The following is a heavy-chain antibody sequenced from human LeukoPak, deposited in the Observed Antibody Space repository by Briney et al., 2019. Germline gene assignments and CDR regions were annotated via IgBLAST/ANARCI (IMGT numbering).Heavy chain of an antibody. CDR2: ISYDGSNK. CDR3: ARDKLGFFDY. CDR1: GFTFSSYA. D-gene: IGHD3-16*01. J-gene: IGHJ4*02. Sequence: SGGSLRLSCAASGFTFSSYAMHWVRQAPGKGLEWVAVISYDGSNKYYADSVKGRFTISRDNSKNTLYLQMNSLRAEDTAVYYCARDKLGFFDYWGQGTLVTVSS. V-gene: IGHV3-30*04.